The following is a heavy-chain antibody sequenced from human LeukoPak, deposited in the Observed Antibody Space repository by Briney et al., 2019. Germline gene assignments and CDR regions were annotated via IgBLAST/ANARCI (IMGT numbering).Heavy chain of an antibody. V-gene: IGHV1-24*01. CDR1: GYTLTELS. D-gene: IGHD3-3*01. CDR2: FDPEDGET. Sequence: ASVKVSCKVSGYTLTELSMHWVRQAPGKGHEWMGGFDPEDGETIYAQKFQGRVTMTEDTSTDTAYMELSSLRSEDTAVYYCATGIPRYYYYGMDVWGQGTTVTVSS. J-gene: IGHJ6*02. CDR3: ATGIPRYYYYGMDV.